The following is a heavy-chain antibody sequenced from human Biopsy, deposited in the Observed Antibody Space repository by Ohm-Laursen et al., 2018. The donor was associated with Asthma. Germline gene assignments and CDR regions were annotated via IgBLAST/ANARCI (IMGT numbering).Heavy chain of an antibody. CDR2: IYYSSRT. CDR3: ARAVSSSSYWYFDL. Sequence: PSETLSLTCIVSGDAMSTSGSYWGWIRQSPGKGLEWIGSIYYSSRTYHNPSLESRVTISADTSKNHFSLKVTSVTAADTAVYYCARAVSSSSYWYFDLWGRGDLVTVSS. CDR1: GDAMSTSGSY. J-gene: IGHJ2*01. V-gene: IGHV4-39*02. D-gene: IGHD6-6*01.